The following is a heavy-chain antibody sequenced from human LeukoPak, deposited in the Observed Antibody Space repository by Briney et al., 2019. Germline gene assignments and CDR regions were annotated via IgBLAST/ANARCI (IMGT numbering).Heavy chain of an antibody. CDR3: ARDPGGSYQDMYYFDY. CDR2: IYTSGST. J-gene: IGHJ4*02. V-gene: IGHV4-61*02. Sequence: PSETLSLTCTVSGGSISSGSYYWSWIRQPAGKGLEWIGRIYTSGSTNYNPSLKSRVTISVDTSKNQFSLKLSSVTAADTAVYYCARDPGGSYQDMYYFDYWGQGTLVTVSS. CDR1: GGSISSGSYY. D-gene: IGHD1-26*01.